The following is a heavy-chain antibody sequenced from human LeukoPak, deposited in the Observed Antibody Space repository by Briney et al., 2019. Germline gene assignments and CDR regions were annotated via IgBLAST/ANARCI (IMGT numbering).Heavy chain of an antibody. D-gene: IGHD3-9*01. CDR2: ITGSDGSS. CDR1: GFTFTNYA. CDR3: AKWGDYDILAGYYVPDY. J-gene: IGHJ4*02. V-gene: IGHV3-23*01. Sequence: GGSLRLSCVASGFTFTNYAMSWVRQAPGKGLEWVSAITGSDGSSYYADSVKGRFAISRDNSKNTLYLQVNSLRAEDTAVYYCAKWGDYDILAGYYVPDYWGQGTLVTVSS.